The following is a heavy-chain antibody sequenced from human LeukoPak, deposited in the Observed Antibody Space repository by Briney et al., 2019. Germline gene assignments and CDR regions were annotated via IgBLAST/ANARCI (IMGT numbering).Heavy chain of an antibody. V-gene: IGHV3-11*01. J-gene: IGHJ4*02. CDR3: ARDALGSYDY. D-gene: IGHD3-10*01. CDR1: GFAFSDFY. Sequence: GGPLRLSCAASGFAFSDFYMFWIRQAPGKGLEWISYISNSGSTLYYAGSVKGRFTISRDNDKNLLYLQMNSLRADDTAVYYCARDALGSYDYWGQGTLVTVSS. CDR2: ISNSGSTL.